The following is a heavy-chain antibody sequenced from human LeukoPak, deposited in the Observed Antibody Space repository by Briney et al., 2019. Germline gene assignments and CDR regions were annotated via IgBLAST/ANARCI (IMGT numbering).Heavy chain of an antibody. CDR1: GGSFSAYY. CDR3: ARMIAYCASASCSGY. V-gene: IGHV4-34*01. J-gene: IGHJ4*02. CDR2: ISPSGST. D-gene: IGHD2-2*01. Sequence: SETLSLTCAVYGGSFSAYYWSWIRQPPGKGLEWIGEISPSGSTNCNPSLKSRVTISGDTSKSQLSLQMSSMTAADTAVYYCARMIAYCASASCSGYWGQGALVTVSS.